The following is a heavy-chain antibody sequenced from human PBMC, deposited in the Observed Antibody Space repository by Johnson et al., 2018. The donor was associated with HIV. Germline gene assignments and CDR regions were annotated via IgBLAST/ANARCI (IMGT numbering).Heavy chain of an antibody. V-gene: IGHV3-30*18. Sequence: QVQLVESGGGLVQPGGSLRLSCAASRFTFSTYWMTWVRQAPGKGLEWVAVISYDGSNKYYADSVKGRFTISRDNSKNTLYLQMNSLRAEDTAVYYCAKRLTYANSLDAFDIWGQGTMVTVSS. CDR3: AKRLTYANSLDAFDI. CDR1: RFTFSTYW. D-gene: IGHD3-16*01. J-gene: IGHJ3*02. CDR2: ISYDGSNK.